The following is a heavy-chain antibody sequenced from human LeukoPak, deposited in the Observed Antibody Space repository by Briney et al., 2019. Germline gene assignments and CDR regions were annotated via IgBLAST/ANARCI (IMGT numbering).Heavy chain of an antibody. D-gene: IGHD1-1*01. Sequence: SETLSLTCTVSGGSISGYSWSWIRQPPGKGLEWIGYISNSGTTNYNPSLKSRVTISVDTSKNQFSLKLSSVTAADTAVYYCARATGNPYYFDYWGQGTLVTVSS. CDR3: ARATGNPYYFDY. CDR1: GGSISGYS. V-gene: IGHV4-59*12. J-gene: IGHJ4*02. CDR2: ISNSGTT.